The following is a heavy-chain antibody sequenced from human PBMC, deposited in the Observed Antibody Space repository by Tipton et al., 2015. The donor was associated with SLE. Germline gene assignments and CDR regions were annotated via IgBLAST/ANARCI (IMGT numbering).Heavy chain of an antibody. Sequence: QLVQSGAEVKKPGASVKVSCKASGFTFTSYGISWVRQAPGQGLEWIGSIYYSGSTYYNPSLKSRVTISVDTSKNQFSLKLSSVTAADTAVYYRARVQAYEGFDPWGQGTLVTVSS. CDR1: GFTFTSYGI. D-gene: IGHD3-16*01. CDR2: IYYSGST. J-gene: IGHJ5*02. V-gene: IGHV4-39*07. CDR3: ARVQAYEGFDP.